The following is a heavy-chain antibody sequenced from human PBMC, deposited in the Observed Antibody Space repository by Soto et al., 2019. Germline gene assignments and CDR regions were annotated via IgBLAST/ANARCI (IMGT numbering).Heavy chain of an antibody. D-gene: IGHD6-19*01. CDR2: ISSSSSTI. Sequence: EVQLVESGGGLVQPGGSLRLSCAASGFTFSSYSMNWVRQAPGKGLEWVSYISSSSSTIYYADSVKGRFTISRDNAKNSLSLQMNRLRGEDTAVYYCARAYSSGWIDYWGQGTLGTVSS. CDR1: GFTFSSYS. CDR3: ARAYSSGWIDY. V-gene: IGHV3-48*01. J-gene: IGHJ4*02.